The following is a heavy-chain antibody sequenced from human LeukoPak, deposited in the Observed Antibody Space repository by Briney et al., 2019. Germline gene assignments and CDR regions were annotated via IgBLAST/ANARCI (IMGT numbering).Heavy chain of an antibody. J-gene: IGHJ3*02. CDR2: INPNSGGT. V-gene: IGHV1-2*02. CDR1: GYTFTGYY. Sequence: ASVKVSCKASGYTFTGYYMHWVRQAPGQGLEWMGWINPNSGGTNYAQKFQGRVTMTRDTSISTAYMELGRLRSDDTAVYYCARDQRTYDAFDIWGQGTMVTVSS. CDR3: ARDQRTYDAFDI.